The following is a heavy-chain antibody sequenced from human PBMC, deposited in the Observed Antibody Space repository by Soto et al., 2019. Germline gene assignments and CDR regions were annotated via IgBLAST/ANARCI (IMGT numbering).Heavy chain of an antibody. CDR1: GYMFTSYF. CDR3: ARDKDSRARPRAKVCY. Sequence: QGHLVQSGAEVKRPGASVRVSCESSGYMFTSYFIHWVRQAPGQGLEWVGVINPSDGTTTYAQKFQARITMTRDTATTTGGLGLSRPTSEDTGVYCCARDKDSRARPRAKVCYRGPGTL. D-gene: IGHD3-16*01. CDR2: INPSDGTT. V-gene: IGHV1-46*01. J-gene: IGHJ4*01.